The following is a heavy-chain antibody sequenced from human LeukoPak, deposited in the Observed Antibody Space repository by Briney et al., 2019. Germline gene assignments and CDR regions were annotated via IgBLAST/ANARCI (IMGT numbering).Heavy chain of an antibody. J-gene: IGHJ4*02. Sequence: GGSLRLSCAASGFTFSSYWMHWVRQAPGKGLVWVSRINSDGSSTTYADSVKGRFTISRDNAKNSLYLQMNSLRAEDTALYYCAKAPTFTIFGAHFDYWGQGTLVTVSS. D-gene: IGHD3-3*01. CDR2: INSDGSST. V-gene: IGHV3-74*01. CDR3: AKAPTFTIFGAHFDY. CDR1: GFTFSSYW.